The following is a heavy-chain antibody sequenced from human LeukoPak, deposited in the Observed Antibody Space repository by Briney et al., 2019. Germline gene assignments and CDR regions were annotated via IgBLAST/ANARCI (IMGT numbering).Heavy chain of an antibody. CDR3: ARRGYYDGSGYNFFDQ. Sequence: SETLSLTCTVSGGSMNSHYWSWIRQPPGKGPEWMGYIYYSGSTNYNPSLKSRVTISVDTSKSQFSLRLISVTAADTAVYYCARRGYYDGSGYNFFDQWGQGTLVTVTS. V-gene: IGHV4-59*08. D-gene: IGHD3-22*01. J-gene: IGHJ4*02. CDR1: GGSMNSHY. CDR2: IYYSGST.